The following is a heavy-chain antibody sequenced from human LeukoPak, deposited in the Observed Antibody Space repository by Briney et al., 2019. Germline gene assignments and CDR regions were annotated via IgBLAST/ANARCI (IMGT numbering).Heavy chain of an antibody. CDR2: INPSGIST. D-gene: IGHD3-10*01. J-gene: IGHJ4*02. CDR1: GYTFTSYY. Sequence: ASVKVSCKASGYTFTSYYMHWVRQAPGQGLEWMGIINPSGISTTYAQKFQGRVTMTRDMSTSTVYMELSGLRSDDTAVYYCARDRVRFDYWGQGTLVTVSS. V-gene: IGHV1-46*01. CDR3: ARDRVRFDY.